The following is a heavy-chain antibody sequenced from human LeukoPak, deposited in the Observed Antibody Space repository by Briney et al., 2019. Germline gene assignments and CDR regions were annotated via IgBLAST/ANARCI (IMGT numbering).Heavy chain of an antibody. D-gene: IGHD5-18*01. J-gene: IGHJ4*02. CDR3: ARDPDGYRQGHHFDY. Sequence: ASVKVSCKGSGYTFIGYNMHWVRQAPGQGLEWMGWINPNSGGTNYAQKFQGRVTMTRDTSISTAYMELSSLRSDDTAVFYCARDPDGYRQGHHFDYWGQGTLVTVSS. V-gene: IGHV1-2*02. CDR2: INPNSGGT. CDR1: GYTFIGYN.